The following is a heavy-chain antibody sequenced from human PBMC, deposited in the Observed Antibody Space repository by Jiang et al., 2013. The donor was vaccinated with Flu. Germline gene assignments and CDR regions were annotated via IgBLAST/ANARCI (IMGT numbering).Heavy chain of an antibody. CDR2: INPDSGGT. J-gene: IGHJ3*02. CDR3: AKGGDIGDYGRRANTLDI. CDR1: GYTFTAYY. D-gene: IGHD4-17*01. V-gene: IGHV1-2*04. Sequence: SGAEVKKPGASVKVSCKTSGYTFTAYYMHWVRQAPGQELEWLGWINPDSGGTNYAQKFQDWVTMTRDTSLSTVYMDLRRLRSDDTAVYYCAKGGDIGDYGRRANTLDIWGQGTMVTVSS.